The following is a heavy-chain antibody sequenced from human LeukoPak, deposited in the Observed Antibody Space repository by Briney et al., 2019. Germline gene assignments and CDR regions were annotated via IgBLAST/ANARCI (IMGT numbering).Heavy chain of an antibody. Sequence: GGSLRLSCAASGFTFSSYAMSWVRQAPGKGLEWVSAISGSGGSTYYADSVKGRFTISRDSSKNTLYRQMNSLRAEDTAVYYCAKDQRGITMIVVGILGAFDIWGQGTMVTVSS. CDR3: AKDQRGITMIVVGILGAFDI. CDR2: ISGSGGST. D-gene: IGHD3-22*01. J-gene: IGHJ3*02. CDR1: GFTFSSYA. V-gene: IGHV3-23*01.